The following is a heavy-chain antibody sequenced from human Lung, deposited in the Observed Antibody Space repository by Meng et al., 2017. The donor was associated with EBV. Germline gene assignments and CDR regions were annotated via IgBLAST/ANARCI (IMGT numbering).Heavy chain of an antibody. CDR3: ARGGYYSFDY. J-gene: IGHJ4*02. Sequence: QVQLQASGPGLVKPSETLPLTCAVSGGYISSVYWWTWVRQSPGKGLEWIGEIYHSGSTNYNPSLKSRVTISVDKSKNQFSLKLTSVTAADTAVYYCARGGYYSFDYWGQGTLVTVSS. CDR2: IYHSGST. D-gene: IGHD5-18*01. CDR1: GGYISSVYW. V-gene: IGHV4-4*02.